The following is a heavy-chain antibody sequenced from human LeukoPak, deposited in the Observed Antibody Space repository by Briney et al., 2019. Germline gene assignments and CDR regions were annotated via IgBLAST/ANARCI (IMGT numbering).Heavy chain of an antibody. V-gene: IGHV5-51*01. D-gene: IGHD4-17*01. Sequence: GESLKIPCKGSGYLFTNYWIGWVRQMPGKGLEWMGIIYPGDSETRYGPSSQGQVTISADKSISTAYLQWSGLKASDTAMYYCARLLYGVYSHYFDYWGQGTLVTVSS. CDR2: IYPGDSET. CDR3: ARLLYGVYSHYFDY. CDR1: GYLFTNYW. J-gene: IGHJ4*02.